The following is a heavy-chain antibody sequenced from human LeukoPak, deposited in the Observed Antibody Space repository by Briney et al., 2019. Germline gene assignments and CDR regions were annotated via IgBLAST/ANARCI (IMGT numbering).Heavy chain of an antibody. CDR2: IDYRGST. CDR3: ARLNGGN. CDR1: GDSISTYY. Sequence: SETLSLTCNVSGDSISTYYWSWIRQPPGKGLEWIGYIDYRGSTAYNPSLNGRVAVSLDASKNQFSLKLRSVTAADTAVYYCARLNGGNWGPGILVTVSS. V-gene: IGHV4-59*08. J-gene: IGHJ4*02. D-gene: IGHD4-23*01.